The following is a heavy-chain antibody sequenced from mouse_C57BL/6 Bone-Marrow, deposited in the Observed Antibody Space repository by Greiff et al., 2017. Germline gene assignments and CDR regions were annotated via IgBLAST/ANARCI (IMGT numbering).Heavy chain of an antibody. V-gene: IGHV1-7*01. CDR1: GYTFTSYW. Sequence: QVQLQQSGAELAKPGASVKLSCTASGYTFTSYWMHWVKQRPGQGLEWIGYINPSSGYTNYHQKFKDKATLTADKSSSTAYMQLSSLTSEDSAVYYCARSTWFAYWGRGTLVPVSA. CDR2: INPSSGYT. J-gene: IGHJ3*01. CDR3: ARSTWFAY.